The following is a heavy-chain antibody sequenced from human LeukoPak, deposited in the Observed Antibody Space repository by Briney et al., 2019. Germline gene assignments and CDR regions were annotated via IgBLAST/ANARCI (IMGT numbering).Heavy chain of an antibody. V-gene: IGHV1-2*02. CDR1: GYTFTGYY. D-gene: IGHD2-2*01. CDR3: ARVTVPAADPWAYYYYMDV. J-gene: IGHJ6*03. Sequence: GASVKVSCKASGYTFTGYYMHWVRQAPGQGHEWMGWINPNSGGTNYAQKFQGRVTMTRDTSISTAYMELSRLRSDDTAVYYCARVTVPAADPWAYYYYMDVWGKGTTVTVSS. CDR2: INPNSGGT.